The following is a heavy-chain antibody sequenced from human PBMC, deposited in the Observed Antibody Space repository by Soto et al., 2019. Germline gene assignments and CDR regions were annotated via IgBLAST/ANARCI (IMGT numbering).Heavy chain of an antibody. V-gene: IGHV1-46*02. CDR2: MTPSDGST. D-gene: IGHD2-21*02. CDR1: ADIFNNYY. CDR3: VKHCCGDCSNGFDI. Sequence: QLHLVQSGAEVKEPGASVKVSCKTSADIFNNYYMHWVRQAPGQGLEWMGVMTPSDGSTNYAQSFQGRVTMIRDTSTRTVYVEMSSLRSEDTAVYYCVKHCCGDCSNGFDIWGQGTKVTVSS. J-gene: IGHJ3*02.